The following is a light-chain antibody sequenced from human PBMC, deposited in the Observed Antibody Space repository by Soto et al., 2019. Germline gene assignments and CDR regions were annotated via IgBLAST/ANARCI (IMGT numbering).Light chain of an antibody. V-gene: IGLV1-40*01. CDR2: GNR. CDR1: NSNLGAGYD. CDR3: KAYDYSLTAFV. Sequence: QSVLTQPPSVSGAPGQRVTISCTGNNSNLGAGYDVHWYQQLPGAAPKLVIFGNRNRPSGVPERFSGSKSGTSASLAITGLQAEHEADYYCKAYDYSLTAFVFGGGTQLTVL. J-gene: IGLJ3*02.